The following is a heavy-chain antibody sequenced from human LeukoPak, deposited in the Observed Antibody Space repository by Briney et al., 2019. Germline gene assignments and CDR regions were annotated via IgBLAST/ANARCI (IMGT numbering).Heavy chain of an antibody. CDR3: AKGDYYDSSGCYFFPNDGLDY. CDR2: ISYDGSNK. CDR1: GFTFSSYG. Sequence: GGSLRLSCAASGFTFSSYGMHWVRQAPGKGLEWVAVISYDGSNKYYADSVKGRSTISRDNSKNTLYLQMNSLRAEDTAVYYCAKGDYYDSSGCYFFPNDGLDYWGQGTLVTVSS. J-gene: IGHJ4*02. V-gene: IGHV3-30*18. D-gene: IGHD3-22*01.